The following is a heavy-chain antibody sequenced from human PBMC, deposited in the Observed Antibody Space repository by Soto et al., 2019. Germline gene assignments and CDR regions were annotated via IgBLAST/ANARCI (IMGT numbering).Heavy chain of an antibody. CDR2: VFYTGST. Sequence: QVPLPESGPGLVKPSETLSLFCHVSGGSLRNISWIWIRQAPGKGVGWIGYVFYTGSTNFHPSPKRRVTISVDTSKIYFSLRLGSATAADAAVYYCARSLTVTRFDQWGQGTRVIVS. CDR3: ARSLTVTRFDQ. J-gene: IGHJ4*02. CDR1: GGSLRNIS. D-gene: IGHD4-17*01. V-gene: IGHV4-59*01.